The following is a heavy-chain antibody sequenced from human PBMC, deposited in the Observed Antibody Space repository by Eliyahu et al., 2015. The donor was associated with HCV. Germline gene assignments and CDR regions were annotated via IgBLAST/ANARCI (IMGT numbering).Heavy chain of an antibody. D-gene: IGHD6-13*01. Sequence: EVQLLESGGGLVQPGGSLRLSCAASGFTFSXYAMGWVRQAPEKGLEWVSAISGSGGSTYYADSVKGRFTISRDNSKNTLYLQMNSLRAEDTAVYYCAKDTSSSWLNYYFDYWGQGTLVTVSS. CDR1: GFTFSXYA. V-gene: IGHV3-23*01. CDR3: AKDTSSSWLNYYFDY. CDR2: ISGSGGST. J-gene: IGHJ4*02.